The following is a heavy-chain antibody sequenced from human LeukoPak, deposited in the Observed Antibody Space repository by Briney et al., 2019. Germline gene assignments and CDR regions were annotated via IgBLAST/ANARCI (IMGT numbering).Heavy chain of an antibody. CDR3: ASSGIAVAGHYFDY. Sequence: GGSLRLSCAASGFTVSTNYMSWVRQAPGKGLEWVSVIYSGTNTYYADSVKGRFTISRDNAKNSLYLQMNSLRAEDTAVYYCASSGIAVAGHYFDYWGQGTLVTVSS. V-gene: IGHV3-53*01. CDR1: GFTVSTNY. D-gene: IGHD6-19*01. CDR2: IYSGTNT. J-gene: IGHJ4*02.